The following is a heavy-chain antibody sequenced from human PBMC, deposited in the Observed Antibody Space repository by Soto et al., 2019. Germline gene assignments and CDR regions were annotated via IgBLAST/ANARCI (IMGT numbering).Heavy chain of an antibody. CDR2: IYPGDSNT. V-gene: IGHV5-51*01. CDR1: GYTFTSYW. J-gene: IGHJ6*04. Sequence: PGESLKISCKGSGYTFTSYWIAWVRQMPGKGLEWMGIIYPGDSNTRYSPSFQGQVTISADKSISTAYLQWSSLKASDTAMYYYGKHLSRSYSRDVGAKGTRVTFSS. D-gene: IGHD3-9*01. CDR3: GKHLSRSYSRDV.